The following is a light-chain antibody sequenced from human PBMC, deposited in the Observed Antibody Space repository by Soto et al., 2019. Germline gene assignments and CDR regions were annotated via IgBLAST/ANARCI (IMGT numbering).Light chain of an antibody. J-gene: IGKJ2*01. CDR1: QSISSW. Sequence: DIQMTQSPSTLSASVGDRVTITCRASQSISSWLAWYQQKPGKAPKLLIYKASSLESGVPSRFSGSGSGTEFTLTISSLQPDDFATYYCQQYNSYPYTFGQGTKVEMK. V-gene: IGKV1-5*03. CDR3: QQYNSYPYT. CDR2: KAS.